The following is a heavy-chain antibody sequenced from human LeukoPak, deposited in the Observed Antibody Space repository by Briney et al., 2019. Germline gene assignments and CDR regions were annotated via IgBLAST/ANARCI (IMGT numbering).Heavy chain of an antibody. CDR3: ARAPITSPFYIDY. J-gene: IGHJ4*02. Sequence: GRSLRLSCAASGFTFDDYAMNWVRQAPGKGLEWVSRISWNSGSIAYADSVKGRFTISRDNAKNSLYLQMDSLRAEDTALYYCARAPITSPFYIDYWGQGTLVTVSS. V-gene: IGHV3-9*01. CDR1: GFTFDDYA. CDR2: ISWNSGSI. D-gene: IGHD2-2*01.